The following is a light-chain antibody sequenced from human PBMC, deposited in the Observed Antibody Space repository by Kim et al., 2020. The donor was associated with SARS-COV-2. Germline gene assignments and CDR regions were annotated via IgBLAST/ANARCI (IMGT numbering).Light chain of an antibody. CDR1: QSVSSN. Sequence: LSVSPGERPTLSCRASQSVSSNLAWYQQRSGQAPRLLIYDASTRASGIPARFSGSGSGTEFTLTISSLQSEDFATYYCQQYDNWGSFGQGTKLEIK. J-gene: IGKJ2*03. CDR2: DAS. CDR3: QQYDNWGS. V-gene: IGKV3-15*01.